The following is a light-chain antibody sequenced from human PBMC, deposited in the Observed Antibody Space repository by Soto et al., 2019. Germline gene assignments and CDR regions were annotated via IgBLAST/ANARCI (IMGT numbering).Light chain of an antibody. CDR2: DAS. CDR1: QGIGNA. V-gene: IGKV1-17*01. Sequence: DIQMTQSPSSVSASVGDRVTISCRASQGIGNALGWYQQKPGKAPKLLIYDASSLESGVPSRFSGSGSGTEFTLTISSLQPDDFATYYCQQYNSYTAFGQGTKVDIK. J-gene: IGKJ1*01. CDR3: QQYNSYTA.